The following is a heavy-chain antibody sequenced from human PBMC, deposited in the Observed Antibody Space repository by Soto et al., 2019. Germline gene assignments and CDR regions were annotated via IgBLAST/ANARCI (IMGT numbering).Heavy chain of an antibody. CDR3: AGRAVVMAAIREDNWFDS. D-gene: IGHD2-21*02. CDR2: IYYIGTT. Sequence: SETLSLTCTVSGGSISTYHWNWIRQSPGKGLEWIGHIYYIGTTKYNPSLESRVAISLDASKNQFFLRLTSVTAADTAVYFCAGRAVVMAAIREDNWFDSWGQGTLVTVSS. V-gene: IGHV4-59*01. J-gene: IGHJ5*01. CDR1: GGSISTYH.